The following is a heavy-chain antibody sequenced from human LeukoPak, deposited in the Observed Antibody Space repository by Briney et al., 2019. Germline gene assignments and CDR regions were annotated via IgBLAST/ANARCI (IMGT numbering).Heavy chain of an antibody. CDR3: AREGGKKWELPAFDI. V-gene: IGHV3-64*01. Sequence: GGSLRLSCAASGFTFSSYAMHWVRQAPGKGLEYVSAISSNGGSTYYANSVKGRFTISRDNSKNTLYLQMGSLRAEDMAVYYCAREGGKKWELPAFDIWGQGTMVTVSP. CDR2: ISSNGGST. J-gene: IGHJ3*02. CDR1: GFTFSSYA. D-gene: IGHD1-26*01.